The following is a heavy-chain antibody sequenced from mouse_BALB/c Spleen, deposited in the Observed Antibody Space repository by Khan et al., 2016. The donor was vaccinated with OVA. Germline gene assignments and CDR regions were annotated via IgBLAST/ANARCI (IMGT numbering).Heavy chain of an antibody. Sequence: QMQLEESGPGLVAPSQSLSITCTVSGFSLTSYGVHWVRQPPGKGLEWLVVIWSDGGTNYNSVLKSRLSISKDNSKSQVFLKMNSLQTDDTAIYYCARWFDGYSSLYAMDYWGQGTSVTVSS. J-gene: IGHJ4*01. V-gene: IGHV2-6*02. CDR3: ARWFDGYSSLYAMDY. CDR2: IWSDGGT. D-gene: IGHD2-3*01. CDR1: GFSLTSYG.